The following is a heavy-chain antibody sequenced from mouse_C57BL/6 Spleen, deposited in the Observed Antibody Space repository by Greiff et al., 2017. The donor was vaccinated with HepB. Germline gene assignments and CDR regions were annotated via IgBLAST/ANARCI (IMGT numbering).Heavy chain of an antibody. CDR3: ARERLGTYYFDY. CDR1: GYTFTDYN. D-gene: IGHD4-1*01. V-gene: IGHV1-22*01. Sequence: VQLKESGPELVKPGASVKMSCKASGYTFTDYNMHWVKQSHGKSLEWIGYINPNNGGTSYNQKFKGKATLTVNKSSSTAYMELRSLTSEDSAVYYCARERLGTYYFDYWGQGTTLTVSS. J-gene: IGHJ2*01. CDR2: INPNNGGT.